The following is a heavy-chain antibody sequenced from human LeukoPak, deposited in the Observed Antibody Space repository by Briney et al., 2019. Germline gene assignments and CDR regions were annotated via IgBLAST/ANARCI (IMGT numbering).Heavy chain of an antibody. CDR2: IYPGDSDT. CDR1: GYSFTSYW. V-gene: IGHV5-51*01. D-gene: IGHD2-2*01. Sequence: GESLKISCKGSGYSFTSYWIGWVRQMPGKGLEWMGIIYPGDSDTRYSPSFQGQVTISADKSISTAYLQWSSLKASDTAMYYCARLKGYCSSTSCLTNWFDPWGQGTPVTVSS. CDR3: ARLKGYCSSTSCLTNWFDP. J-gene: IGHJ5*02.